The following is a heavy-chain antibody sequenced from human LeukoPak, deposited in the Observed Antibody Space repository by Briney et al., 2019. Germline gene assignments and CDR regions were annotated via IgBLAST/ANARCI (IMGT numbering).Heavy chain of an antibody. D-gene: IGHD6-25*01. V-gene: IGHV4-31*03. J-gene: IGHJ5*02. CDR2: IYYSGST. CDR3: ARDQRTRYNWFDP. CDR1: GGSISSGGYY. Sequence: SETLSLTCTVSGGSISSGGYYWSWIRQHPGKGLEWIGYIYYSGSTYYNPSLKSRVTISVDTSKNQFSLKLSSVTAADTAVYYCARDQRTRYNWFDPWGQGTLVTASS.